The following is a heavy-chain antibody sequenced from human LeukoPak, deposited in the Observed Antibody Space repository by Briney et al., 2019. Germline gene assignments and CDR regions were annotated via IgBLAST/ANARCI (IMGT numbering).Heavy chain of an antibody. Sequence: PGGSLRLSCAASGFTFSSYSMNWVRQAPGKGLEWVANIKQDGSEKNYVDSVKGRFTISRDNAKNSLYLQMNSLRAEDTAVYYCARDSHDYGDSLRVDYWGQGTLVTVSS. D-gene: IGHD4-17*01. CDR1: GFTFSSYS. CDR3: ARDSHDYGDSLRVDY. V-gene: IGHV3-7*01. J-gene: IGHJ4*02. CDR2: IKQDGSEK.